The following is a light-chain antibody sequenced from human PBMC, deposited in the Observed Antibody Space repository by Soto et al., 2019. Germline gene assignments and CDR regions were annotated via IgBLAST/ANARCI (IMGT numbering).Light chain of an antibody. CDR1: QNINNW. V-gene: IGKV1-5*01. CDR3: QHMRT. Sequence: DMPMTQSPSTLSASAGDRVTITCLASQNINNWIAWYQQKPGKAPKFLIYDASTLESGVPSRFSGSGFGTEFSLTISSLQPDDFGSYYCQHMRTFGQGTKVDI. CDR2: DAS. J-gene: IGKJ1*01.